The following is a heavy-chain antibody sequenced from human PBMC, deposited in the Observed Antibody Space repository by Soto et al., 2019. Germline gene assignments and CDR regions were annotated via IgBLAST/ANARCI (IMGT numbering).Heavy chain of an antibody. D-gene: IGHD3-22*01. Sequence: QVQLVQSGAEVKKPGSSVKVSCKASGGTFSSYAISWVRQAPGQGLEWMGGIIPIFGTANYAQKFQGRVTMTADESTSTDYMELSSLRSEDTAVYYCARDLNYYDSSGYYRGDYWGQGTLVTVSS. J-gene: IGHJ4*02. CDR2: IIPIFGTA. CDR1: GGTFSSYA. CDR3: ARDLNYYDSSGYYRGDY. V-gene: IGHV1-69*01.